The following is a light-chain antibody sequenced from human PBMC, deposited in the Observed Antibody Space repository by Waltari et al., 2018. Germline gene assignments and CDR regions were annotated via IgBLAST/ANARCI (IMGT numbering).Light chain of an antibody. J-gene: IGKJ1*01. CDR3: LQTLQTPWT. Sequence: DIVLTQSPLSLPVTPGEPASISCRSTQSLLHSSGNNFLDWYLQKPGQSPQLLIYLGSYRASGVPDRFSGVGSGTDFTLRIRRVEAADVGVYYCLQTLQTPWTFGQGTKVEIK. CDR1: QSLLHSSGNNF. CDR2: LGS. V-gene: IGKV2-28*01.